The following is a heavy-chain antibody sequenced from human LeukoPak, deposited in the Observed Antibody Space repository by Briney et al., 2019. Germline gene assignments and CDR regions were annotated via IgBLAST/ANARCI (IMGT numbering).Heavy chain of an antibody. Sequence: GGSLKLSCAASGFTFSGSAMHWVRQASGKGLEWVGRIRSKTNNYATAYAASVKGRFTISRDDSKNTAYLQMNSLKTEDTAVYYCTSPNVGRRDGCNTDAFDIWGQGTMVTVSS. D-gene: IGHD5-24*01. V-gene: IGHV3-73*01. CDR3: TSPNVGRRDGCNTDAFDI. CDR2: IRSKTNNYAT. J-gene: IGHJ3*02. CDR1: GFTFSGSA.